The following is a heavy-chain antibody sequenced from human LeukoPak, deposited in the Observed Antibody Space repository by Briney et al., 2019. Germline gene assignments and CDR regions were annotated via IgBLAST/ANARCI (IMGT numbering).Heavy chain of an antibody. CDR2: ISAYNGNT. Sequence: ASVKVSCKASGYTFTGYYMHWVRQAPGQGLEWMGWISAYNGNTNYAQKLQGRVTMTTDTSTSTAYMELRSLRSGDTAVYYCARLIAVAGTLAYWGQGTLVTVSS. J-gene: IGHJ4*02. D-gene: IGHD6-19*01. V-gene: IGHV1-18*04. CDR1: GYTFTGYY. CDR3: ARLIAVAGTLAY.